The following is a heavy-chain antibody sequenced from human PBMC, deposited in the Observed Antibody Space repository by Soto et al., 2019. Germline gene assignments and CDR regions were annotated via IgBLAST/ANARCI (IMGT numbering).Heavy chain of an antibody. J-gene: IGHJ5*02. Sequence: QGQLVQSGAEVKKPGSSVKVSCKASGGSFSSYVISWIREAPGQGLEWMGGIIPLSNAPNYAQRFQDRVTMSVDKSTSTAYMELRSLRSEDTAIYYCAQDTYYFHSRDYHGFDPWGQGTLVTVSS. D-gene: IGHD3-22*01. CDR2: IIPLSNAP. CDR1: GGSFSSYV. V-gene: IGHV1-69*06. CDR3: AQDTYYFHSRDYHGFDP.